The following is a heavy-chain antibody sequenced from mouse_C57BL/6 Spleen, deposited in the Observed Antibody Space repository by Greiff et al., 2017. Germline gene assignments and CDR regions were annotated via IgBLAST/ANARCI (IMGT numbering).Heavy chain of an antibody. D-gene: IGHD1-1*01. V-gene: IGHV1-50*01. CDR2: IDPSDSYT. CDR1: GYTFTSYW. Sequence: QVQLQQPGAELVKPGASVKLSCKASGYTFTSYWMQWVKQRPGQGLEWIGEIDPSDSYTNYNQKFKGKATLTVDTSSSTAYMQLSSLTSEDSAVYYCARRGTTVDWYFDVWGTGTTVTVSS. CDR3: ARRGTTVDWYFDV. J-gene: IGHJ1*03.